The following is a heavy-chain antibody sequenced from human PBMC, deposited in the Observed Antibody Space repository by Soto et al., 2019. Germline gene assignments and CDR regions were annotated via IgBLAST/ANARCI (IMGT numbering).Heavy chain of an antibody. Sequence: PGGSLRLSCAASGFTFSSYSMNWVRQAPGKGLEWVSSISSSSYIYYADSVKGRFTISRDNAKNSLYLQMNSLRAEDTAVYYCARDSSAARKIDYWGQGTLVTVSS. CDR3: ARDSSAARKIDY. CDR1: GFTFSSYS. J-gene: IGHJ4*02. CDR2: ISSSSYI. D-gene: IGHD6-6*01. V-gene: IGHV3-21*01.